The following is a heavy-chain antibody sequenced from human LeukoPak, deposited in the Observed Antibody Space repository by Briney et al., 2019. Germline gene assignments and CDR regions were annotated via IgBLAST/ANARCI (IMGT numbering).Heavy chain of an antibody. CDR2: INAGNGNT. Sequence: ASVKVSCKASGYTFTSYAMHWVRQAPGQRLEWMGWINAGNGNTKYSQKFQGRVTITRDTSASTAYMELSSLRSEDTAVYYCARSRRSITMIVVVPNWFDPWGQGTLVTVSP. D-gene: IGHD3-22*01. CDR3: ARSRRSITMIVVVPNWFDP. V-gene: IGHV1-3*01. CDR1: GYTFTSYA. J-gene: IGHJ5*02.